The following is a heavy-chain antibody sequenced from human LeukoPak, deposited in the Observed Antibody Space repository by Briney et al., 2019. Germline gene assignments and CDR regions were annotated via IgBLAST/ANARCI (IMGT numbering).Heavy chain of an antibody. D-gene: IGHD6-19*01. J-gene: IGHJ4*02. CDR1: GFTLSSYE. V-gene: IGHV3-48*03. CDR2: ISSSGSTV. CDR3: ARDLSSGWYLSSASYYFDY. Sequence: GGSLRLSCAASGFTLSSYEMNWVRQAPGKGLEWASYISSSGSTVKYADSVKGRFTISRDNAKNSLYLQMNSLRAEDTAVYYCARDLSSGWYLSSASYYFDYWGQGTLVTVSS.